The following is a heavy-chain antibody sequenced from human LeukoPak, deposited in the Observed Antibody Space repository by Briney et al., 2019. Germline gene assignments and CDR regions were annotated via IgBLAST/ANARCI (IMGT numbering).Heavy chain of an antibody. V-gene: IGHV4-38-2*01. D-gene: IGHD3-16*01. CDR1: GYSISSGHY. CDR3: ARRVMITFGGVRRNWFDP. CDR2: IYHSGST. Sequence: PSETLSLTCAVSGYSISSGHYWGWIRQPPGKGLEWIGSIYHSGSTYYNPSLKSRVTISVDTSKNQFSLKLSSVTAADTAVYYCARRVMITFGGVRRNWFDPWGQGTLVTVSS. J-gene: IGHJ5*02.